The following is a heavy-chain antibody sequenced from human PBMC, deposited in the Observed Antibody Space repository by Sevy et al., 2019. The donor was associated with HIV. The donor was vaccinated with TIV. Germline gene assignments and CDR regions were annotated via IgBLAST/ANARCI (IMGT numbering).Heavy chain of an antibody. J-gene: IGHJ4*02. CDR1: GFTFSNAW. D-gene: IGHD1-26*01. CDR2: IKSKTDGGTT. CDR3: TTDSNKRELSALLDY. V-gene: IGHV3-15*01. Sequence: GGSLRLSCAASGFTFSNAWMSWVRQAPGKGLEWVGRIKSKTDGGTTDYAAPVKGRFTISRDNSKNTLYLQMNSLKTEDTAIYYCTTDSNKRELSALLDYWGQGTLVTVSS.